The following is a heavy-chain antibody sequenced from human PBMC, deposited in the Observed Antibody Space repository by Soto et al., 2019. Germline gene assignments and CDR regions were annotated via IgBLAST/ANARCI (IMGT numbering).Heavy chain of an antibody. V-gene: IGHV1-69*13. CDR3: ARGEDGYYYDSCAPPGYFDY. CDR1: GGTFSSYA. J-gene: IGHJ4*02. CDR2: IIPIFGTA. Sequence: GASVKVYCKASGGTFSSYAISWVRQAPGQGLEWMGGIIPIFGTANYAQKFQGRVTITADESTSTAYMELSSLRSEDTAVYYCARGEDGYYYDSCAPPGYFDYWGQGTLVTVSS. D-gene: IGHD3-22*01.